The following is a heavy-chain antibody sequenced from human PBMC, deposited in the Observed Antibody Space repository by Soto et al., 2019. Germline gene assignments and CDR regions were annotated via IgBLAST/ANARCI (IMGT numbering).Heavy chain of an antibody. V-gene: IGHV4-59*12. CDR2: IYYSGST. D-gene: IGHD6-6*01. CDR1: GGSISSYY. Sequence: SETLSLTCTVSGGSISSYYWSWIRQPPGKGLEWIGYIYYSGSTNYNPSLKSRVTISVDTSKNQFSLKLSSVTAADTAVYYCARDVFYRTSRIDSWGQGTLVTVSS. CDR3: ARDVFYRTSRIDS. J-gene: IGHJ4*02.